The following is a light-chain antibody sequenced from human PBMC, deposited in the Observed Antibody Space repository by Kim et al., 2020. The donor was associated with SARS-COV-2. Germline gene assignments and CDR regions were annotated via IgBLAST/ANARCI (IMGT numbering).Light chain of an antibody. V-gene: IGLV2-11*01. CDR2: DGS. CDR3: CSYAGSYTYV. Sequence: GPTCTTSCTGASTVIGSYSNVSWYQHHPGKAPKVIIFDGSKRPSGVPDRFSGSTSDNTASLTISGLQTEDEAEYYCCSYAGSYTYVFGGGTKVTVL. CDR1: STVIGSYSN. J-gene: IGLJ1*01.